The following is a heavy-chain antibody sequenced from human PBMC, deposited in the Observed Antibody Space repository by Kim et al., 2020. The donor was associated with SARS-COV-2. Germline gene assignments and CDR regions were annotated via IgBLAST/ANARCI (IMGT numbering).Heavy chain of an antibody. J-gene: IGHJ4*02. CDR1: GGSFSGYY. CDR3: ASSFGPHYYGSGSYYKALDY. V-gene: IGHV4-34*01. Sequence: SETLSLTCAVYGGSFSGYYWSWIRQPPGKGLEWIGEINHSGSTNYNPSLKSRVTISVDTSKNQFSLKLSSVTAADTAVYYCASSFGPHYYGSGSYYKALDYWGQGTLVTVSS. CDR2: INHSGST. D-gene: IGHD3-10*01.